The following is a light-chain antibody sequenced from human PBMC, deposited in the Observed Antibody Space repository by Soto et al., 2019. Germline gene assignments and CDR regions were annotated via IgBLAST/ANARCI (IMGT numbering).Light chain of an antibody. CDR3: QQRSNWPPT. Sequence: EIVLTQSPATLSLSPGERATLSCRASQSVSSYLAWYQQKPGQAPRRLIYDASNRATGIPARFSGSGSGTDFTLTSSSLEPEDFAVYYCQQRSNWPPTFGGGTKVEIK. CDR1: QSVSSY. V-gene: IGKV3-11*01. CDR2: DAS. J-gene: IGKJ4*01.